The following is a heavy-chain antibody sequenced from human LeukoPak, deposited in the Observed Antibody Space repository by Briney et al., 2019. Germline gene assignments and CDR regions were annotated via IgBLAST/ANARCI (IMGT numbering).Heavy chain of an antibody. CDR3: ARGGQLASFGY. V-gene: IGHV1-69*05. Sequence: GGSLRLSCAASGGTFSSYAISWVRQDPGQGLEWMGGIIPIFGTANYAQKFQGRVTITTDESTSTAYMELSSLRSEDTAVYYCARGGQLASFGYWGQGTLVTVSS. D-gene: IGHD6-6*01. CDR2: IIPIFGTA. CDR1: GGTFSSYA. J-gene: IGHJ4*02.